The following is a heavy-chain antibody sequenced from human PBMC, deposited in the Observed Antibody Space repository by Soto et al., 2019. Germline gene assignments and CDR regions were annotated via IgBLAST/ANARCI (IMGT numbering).Heavy chain of an antibody. D-gene: IGHD2-2*01. Sequence: GGSLRLSCAASGFTFSSYGMHWVRQAPGKGLEWVAIIWYDGSNKYYADSVKGRFSISRDNSKNTLYLQMNSLRAEDTAVYYCARVPAANSNYYYYGMDVWGQGTTVTVSS. CDR2: IWYDGSNK. V-gene: IGHV3-33*01. CDR3: ARVPAANSNYYYYGMDV. J-gene: IGHJ6*02. CDR1: GFTFSSYG.